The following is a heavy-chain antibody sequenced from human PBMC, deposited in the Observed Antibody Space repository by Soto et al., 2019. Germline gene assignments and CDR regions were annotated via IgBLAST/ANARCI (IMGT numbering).Heavy chain of an antibody. V-gene: IGHV4-59*11. CDR1: GGSISSHY. J-gene: IGHJ4*02. Sequence: PSETLSLTCTVSGGSISSHYWGWIRQPPGKGLEWIGYIYHSGSTNYYNPSLRSRVTMSVDTSKNQFSLNLSSVTAADTAVYYCATTAQGLAVAGTAFDYWGQGTLVTVSS. D-gene: IGHD6-19*01. CDR2: IYHSGST. CDR3: ATTAQGLAVAGTAFDY.